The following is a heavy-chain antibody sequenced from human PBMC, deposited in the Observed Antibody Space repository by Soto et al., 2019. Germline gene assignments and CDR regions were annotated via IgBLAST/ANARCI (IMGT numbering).Heavy chain of an antibody. Sequence: QVQLLQSGPGLVKPSQTLSLTCTVSGVTVSRDAYYWSWIRQHPGKGLEWIGNIYHTGSTYYSPSLKSRVVISLDTSNNQCSLTLTAVTAADTAVYYCARYRFSGNKWSKFDYWGRGTLVTVSS. CDR3: ARYRFSGNKWSKFDY. CDR1: GVTVSRDAYY. CDR2: IYHTGST. V-gene: IGHV4-31*03. D-gene: IGHD3-16*02. J-gene: IGHJ4*02.